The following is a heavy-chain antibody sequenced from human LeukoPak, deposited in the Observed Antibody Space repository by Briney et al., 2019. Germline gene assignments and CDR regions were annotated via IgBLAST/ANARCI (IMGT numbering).Heavy chain of an antibody. CDR1: GFIFSSYG. CDR2: ISHDGGNK. V-gene: IGHV3-30*03. Sequence: QSGGSLRLSCAASGFIFSSYGMHWVRQAPGKGLEWVAVISHDGGNKYYADSVKGRFTISRDNSKSTLYLQMNSLRAEDTAVYYCSGYNWFDPWGQGTLVTVSS. J-gene: IGHJ5*02. D-gene: IGHD3-22*01. CDR3: SGYNWFDP.